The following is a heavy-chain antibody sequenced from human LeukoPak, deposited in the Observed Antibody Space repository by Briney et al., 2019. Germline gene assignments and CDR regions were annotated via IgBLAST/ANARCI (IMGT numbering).Heavy chain of an antibody. Sequence: PGGSLRLSCAASGFTFSSYSMNWVRQAPGKGLEWVSYISSSSSTIYYADSVKGRFTISRDNAKNSLYLQMNSLRAEDTAVYYCARDGPHYYDSSGYLDYWGQGTLVTVSS. D-gene: IGHD3-22*01. J-gene: IGHJ4*02. CDR2: ISSSSSTI. CDR1: GFTFSSYS. V-gene: IGHV3-48*01. CDR3: ARDGPHYYDSSGYLDY.